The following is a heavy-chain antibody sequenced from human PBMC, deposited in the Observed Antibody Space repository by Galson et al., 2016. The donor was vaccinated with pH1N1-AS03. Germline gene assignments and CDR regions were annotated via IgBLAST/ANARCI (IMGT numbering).Heavy chain of an antibody. J-gene: IGHJ4*02. D-gene: IGHD5-18*01. V-gene: IGHV3-23*01. CDR2: ISGADLST. Sequence: SLRLFCAASGFTFSTYAMSWVRQAPGKGLEWVSSISGADLSTYYADSVKGRFTVSRDNSKNTLYLQMNGLRAEDTAIYYCANPRASGTTMVTRLDYWGQGILVTVSS. CDR1: GFTFSTYA. CDR3: ANPRASGTTMVTRLDY.